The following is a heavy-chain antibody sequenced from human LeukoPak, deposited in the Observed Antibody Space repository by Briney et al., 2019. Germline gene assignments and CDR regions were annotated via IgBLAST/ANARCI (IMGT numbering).Heavy chain of an antibody. CDR1: GFTFSSYT. V-gene: IGHV3-66*01. CDR2: IYSGGST. D-gene: IGHD1-26*01. CDR3: ARVLPGRGGSFSFDY. Sequence: GGSLRLSCAASGFTFSSYTMNWVRQAPGKGLEWVSVIYSGGSTYYADSVKGRFTISRDNSKNTLYLQMNSLRAEDTAVYYCARVLPGRGGSFSFDYWGQGTLVTVSS. J-gene: IGHJ4*02.